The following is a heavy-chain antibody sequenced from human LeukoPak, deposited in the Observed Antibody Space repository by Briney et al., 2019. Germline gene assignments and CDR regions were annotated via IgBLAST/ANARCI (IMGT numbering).Heavy chain of an antibody. D-gene: IGHD6-13*01. CDR2: IYYSGST. Sequence: SETLSLTCTVSGGSISSSSYYWGWIRQPPGKGLEWIGSIYYSGSTYYNPSLKSRVTISVDTSKNQFSLKLSSVTAADTAVYYCARDIAAAGIVDAFDIWGQGTMVTVSS. V-gene: IGHV4-39*07. J-gene: IGHJ3*02. CDR3: ARDIAAAGIVDAFDI. CDR1: GGSISSSSYY.